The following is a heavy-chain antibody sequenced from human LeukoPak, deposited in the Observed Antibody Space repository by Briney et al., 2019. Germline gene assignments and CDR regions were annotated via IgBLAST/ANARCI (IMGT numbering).Heavy chain of an antibody. Sequence: SETLSLTCTVSGASISGSYWSWIRQPPGKGLEWIGYIRYSGSTNYAPSLRSRLTISVDTSKNQFSLKLSSVTAADTAVHYCARGAFSNYVYFDYWGQGTLLTVSS. D-gene: IGHD4-11*01. CDR3: ARGAFSNYVYFDY. V-gene: IGHV4-59*01. CDR2: IRYSGST. J-gene: IGHJ4*02. CDR1: GASISGSY.